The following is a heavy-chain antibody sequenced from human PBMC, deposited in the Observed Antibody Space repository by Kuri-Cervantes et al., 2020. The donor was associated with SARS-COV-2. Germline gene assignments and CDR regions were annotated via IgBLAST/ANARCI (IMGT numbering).Heavy chain of an antibody. CDR3: ARTRGSHYTDAFDL. CDR1: GFRFTTHW. D-gene: IGHD1-26*01. Sequence: GESLKISCKGSGFRFTTHWIGWVRQMPGKGLEWMAIIYPTDSDTRYSPSFQGQVTISADKSISTAYLQWSSLKASDSAMYYCARTRGSHYTDAFDLWGQGTMVTVSS. V-gene: IGHV5-51*01. J-gene: IGHJ3*01. CDR2: IYPTDSDT.